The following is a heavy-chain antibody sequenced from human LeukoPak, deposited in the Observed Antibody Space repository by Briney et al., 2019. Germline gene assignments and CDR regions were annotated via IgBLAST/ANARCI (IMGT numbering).Heavy chain of an antibody. D-gene: IGHD3-9*01. J-gene: IGHJ4*02. CDR2: ISTYNGNT. CDR1: GYTFTSYG. Sequence: ASVKVSCKASGYTFTSYGFSWVRQAPGHGLEWMGWISTYNGNTNYAQRLQGRVTMTTDTSTSTAYMELRSLRSDDTAVYYCARVAGLRYFDWVDYWGQGTLATVSS. V-gene: IGHV1-18*04. CDR3: ARVAGLRYFDWVDY.